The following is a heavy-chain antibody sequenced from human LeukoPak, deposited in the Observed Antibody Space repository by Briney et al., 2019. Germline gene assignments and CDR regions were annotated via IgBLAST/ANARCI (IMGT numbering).Heavy chain of an antibody. Sequence: SQTLSLTCAVSGGFISSGGYSWSWIRQPPGKGLEWIGYIYHSGSTYYNPSLKSRVTISVDRSKNQFSLKLSSVTAADTAVYYCARGVTSFDYWGQGTLVTVSS. CDR2: IYHSGST. CDR1: GGFISSGGYS. D-gene: IGHD2-21*02. CDR3: ARGVTSFDY. V-gene: IGHV4-30-2*01. J-gene: IGHJ4*02.